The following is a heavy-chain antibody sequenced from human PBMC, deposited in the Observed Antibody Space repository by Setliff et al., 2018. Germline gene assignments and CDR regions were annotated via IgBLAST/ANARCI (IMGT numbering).Heavy chain of an antibody. D-gene: IGHD5-12*01. CDR2: ISAYNGNT. V-gene: IGHV1-18*01. J-gene: IGHJ4*02. CDR1: GYTFSRYG. Sequence: ASVKVSCKASGYTFSRYGISWVRQAPGQGLEWMGWISAYNGNTNYAQKLQGRVTMTTDTSTSTAYMELRSLRSDDTAVYYCARQPMDTIMVTFDYWGQGILVTVSS. CDR3: ARQPMDTIMVTFDY.